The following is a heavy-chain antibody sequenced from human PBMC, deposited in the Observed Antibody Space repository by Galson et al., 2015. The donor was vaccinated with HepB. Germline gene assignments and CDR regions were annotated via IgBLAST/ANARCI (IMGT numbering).Heavy chain of an antibody. Sequence: SVKVSCKASGYTFTGYYMHWVRQAPGQGLEWMGWINPNSGGTNYAQKFQGRVTMTRDTSISTAYMELSRLRSDDTAVYYCARDRCSGGSCYVDYWGQGTLVTVSS. V-gene: IGHV1-2*02. J-gene: IGHJ4*02. CDR3: ARDRCSGGSCYVDY. D-gene: IGHD2-15*01. CDR2: INPNSGGT. CDR1: GYTFTGYY.